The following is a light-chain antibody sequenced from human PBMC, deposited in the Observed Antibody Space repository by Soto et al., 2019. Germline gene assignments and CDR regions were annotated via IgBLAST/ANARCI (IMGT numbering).Light chain of an antibody. CDR3: QQANSFPYT. CDR1: QGISNW. J-gene: IGKJ2*01. V-gene: IGKV1-12*01. CDR2: ATS. Sequence: DIQMTQSPSSVSASVGDRVTITWRASQGISNWLAWYQQKAGKAPKLLIYATSTLQSGVPSRFRGSGSGTEFTLTISSLQPEDVATYYCQQANSFPYTFGQGTKLEIK.